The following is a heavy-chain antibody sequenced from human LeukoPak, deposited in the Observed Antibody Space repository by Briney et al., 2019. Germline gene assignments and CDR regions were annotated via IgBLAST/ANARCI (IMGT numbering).Heavy chain of an antibody. CDR2: ISVSGNT. Sequence: GGSLRLSCAASGFTLSSYAMSWVRQAPGKGLEWVSAISVSGNTYHADSVKGRFTISRDSSKNTLYLQMNRLRAEDAAVYYCAKDRSTIFGVVILDAFDIWGQGTMVTVSS. D-gene: IGHD3-3*01. CDR1: GFTLSSYA. V-gene: IGHV3-23*01. CDR3: AKDRSTIFGVVILDAFDI. J-gene: IGHJ3*02.